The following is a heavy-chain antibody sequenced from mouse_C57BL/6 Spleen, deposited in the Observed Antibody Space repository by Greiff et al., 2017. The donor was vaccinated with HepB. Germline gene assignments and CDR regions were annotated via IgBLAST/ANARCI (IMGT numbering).Heavy chain of an antibody. J-gene: IGHJ1*03. D-gene: IGHD1-1*01. CDR3: ARFDYYGSSHWYFDV. Sequence: EVQLQQSGPELVKPGASVKIPCKASGYTFTDYNMDWVKQSHGKSLEWIGDINPNNGGTIYNQKFKGKATLTVDKSSSTAYMELRSLTSEDTAVYYCARFDYYGSSHWYFDVWGTGTTVTVSS. V-gene: IGHV1-18*01. CDR1: GYTFTDYN. CDR2: INPNNGGT.